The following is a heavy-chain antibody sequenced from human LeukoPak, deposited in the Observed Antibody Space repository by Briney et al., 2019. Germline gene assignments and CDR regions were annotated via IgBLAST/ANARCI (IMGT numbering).Heavy chain of an antibody. J-gene: IGHJ3*02. Sequence: PGGSLRLSCAASGFSFSSYAMHWVRQAPGKGLEWLPVISYDGSNKYYADSVKGRFTISRDNSKNTLYLQMNSLRAEDTAVYYCARDLTAAPGAFDIWGQGTMVTVSS. CDR2: ISYDGSNK. CDR1: GFSFSSYA. D-gene: IGHD6-25*01. V-gene: IGHV3-30-3*01. CDR3: ARDLTAAPGAFDI.